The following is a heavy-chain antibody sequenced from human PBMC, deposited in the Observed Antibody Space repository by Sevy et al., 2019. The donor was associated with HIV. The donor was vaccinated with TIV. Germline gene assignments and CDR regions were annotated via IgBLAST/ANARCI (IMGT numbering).Heavy chain of an antibody. CDR2: ISSGNTYT. Sequence: GGSLRLSCAASGLIFSDYYMGWVRQAPGKGLEWVADISSGNTYTNYADSVKGRFTISRDNAEKSLYLQMNTLRAEDTAVYYCARLRVIASAPYYFDYWGQGALVTVSS. CDR1: GLIFSDYY. CDR3: ARLRVIASAPYYFDY. D-gene: IGHD2-21*01. J-gene: IGHJ4*02. V-gene: IGHV3-11*06.